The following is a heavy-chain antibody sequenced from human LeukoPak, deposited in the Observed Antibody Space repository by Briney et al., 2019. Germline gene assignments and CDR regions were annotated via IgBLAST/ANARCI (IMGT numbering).Heavy chain of an antibody. CDR1: GGSFSGYY. V-gene: IGHV4-34*01. D-gene: IGHD3/OR15-3a*01. J-gene: IGHJ4*02. CDR3: ARAYLGWYYFDF. Sequence: SETLSLTCAVYGGSFSGYYWSWIRQPPGKGLEWIGEINHSGSTNYNPSLKSRVTISVDTSKNQFSLKLSSVTAADTAVYYCARAYLGWYYFDFWGQGTLVTVSS. CDR2: INHSGST.